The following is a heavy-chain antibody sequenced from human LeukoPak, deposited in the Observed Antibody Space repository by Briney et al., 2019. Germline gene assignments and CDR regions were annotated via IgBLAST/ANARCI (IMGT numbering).Heavy chain of an antibody. CDR1: GGSISTYY. D-gene: IGHD1-26*01. J-gene: IGHJ3*02. Sequence: SETLSLTCTVSGGSISTYYWSWIRQSPGKGLEWIGYIYYSGSTNYNPSLKSRVTISVDTSKNQFSLKLSSVTAADTAVYYCARDGSYGAFDIRGQGTMVTVSS. CDR2: IYYSGST. CDR3: ARDGSYGAFDI. V-gene: IGHV4-59*01.